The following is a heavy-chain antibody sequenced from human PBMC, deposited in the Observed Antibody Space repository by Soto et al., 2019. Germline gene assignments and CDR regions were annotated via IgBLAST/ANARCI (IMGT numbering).Heavy chain of an antibody. J-gene: IGHJ4*02. D-gene: IGHD3-9*01. V-gene: IGHV4-31*03. CDR2: IYYSGST. CDR1: GGSISSGGYY. Sequence: SETLSLTCTVSGGSISSGGYYWSWIRQHPGKGLEWIGYIYYSGSTYYNPSLKSRVTISVDTSKNQFSLKLSSVTAADTAVYYCARVGNFDWLLSPSSYFDYLGQGTLVTVSS. CDR3: ARVGNFDWLLSPSSYFDY.